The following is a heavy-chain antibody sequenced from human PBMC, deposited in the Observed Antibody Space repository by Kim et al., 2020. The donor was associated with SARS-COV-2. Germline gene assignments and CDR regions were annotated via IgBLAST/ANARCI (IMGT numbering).Heavy chain of an antibody. J-gene: IGHJ4*02. D-gene: IGHD3-9*01. CDR3: ARDSRSFDWLPPFDF. Sequence: GGSLRLSCAASGFTFRNYNMNWVRQAPGKGLEWVSYISGSLSTIYYADSVKGRFTISRDNAKSSLYLQMSRLRDEDTAVYFCARDSRSFDWLPPFDFWGRGTLVTVSS. CDR1: GFTFRNYN. CDR2: ISGSLSTI. V-gene: IGHV3-48*02.